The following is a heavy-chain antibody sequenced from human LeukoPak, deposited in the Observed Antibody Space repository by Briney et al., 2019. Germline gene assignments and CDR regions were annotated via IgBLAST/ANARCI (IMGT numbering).Heavy chain of an antibody. V-gene: IGHV4-59*08. D-gene: IGHD5-18*01. Sequence: SETLSLTCTVSGGSISSYYWSWIRQPPGEGLGWIWYIYYSGSTNYNPSLKSRVTISVDTSKTQFSLKLSSVTAADTAVYYCARRWEYRYGRTVAFDIWGQGTMVTVSS. CDR2: IYYSGST. CDR1: GGSISSYY. J-gene: IGHJ3*02. CDR3: ARRWEYRYGRTVAFDI.